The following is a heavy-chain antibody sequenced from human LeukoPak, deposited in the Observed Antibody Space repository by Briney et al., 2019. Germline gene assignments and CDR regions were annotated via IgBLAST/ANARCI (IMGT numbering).Heavy chain of an antibody. D-gene: IGHD2-21*02. CDR3: ARGQLYCGGDCYSSDY. CDR2: IGPYTGKT. J-gene: IGHJ4*02. Sequence: ASVKVSCKASGYTFTNFGISWVRQAPGQGLEWMGWIGPYTGKTNYAQKFQGRVTVTTDTSTTTAYMELSSLRSEDTAVYYCARGQLYCGGDCYSSDYWGQGTLVTVPS. CDR1: GYTFTNFG. V-gene: IGHV1-18*01.